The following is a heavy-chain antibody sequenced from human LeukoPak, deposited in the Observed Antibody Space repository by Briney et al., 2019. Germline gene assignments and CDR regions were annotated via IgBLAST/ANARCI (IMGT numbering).Heavy chain of an antibody. CDR2: IRYDGSNK. D-gene: IGHD3-22*01. J-gene: IGHJ4*02. CDR3: AKDSYDSSGYYFAY. V-gene: IGHV3-30*02. Sequence: PGGSLRLSCAASGFTFSSYAMHWVRQAPGKGLEWVAFIRYDGSNKYYADSVKGRFTISRDNSKNTLYLQMNSLRAEDTAVYYCAKDSYDSSGYYFAYWGQGTLVTVSS. CDR1: GFTFSSYA.